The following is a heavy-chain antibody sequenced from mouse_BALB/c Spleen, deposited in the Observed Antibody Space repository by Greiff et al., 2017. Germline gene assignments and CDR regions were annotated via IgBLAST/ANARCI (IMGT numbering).Heavy chain of an antibody. CDR3: ARSGTTVAYYFDY. Sequence: VQLKQSGGGLVQPGGSRKLSCAASGFTFSSFGMHWVRQAPETGLEWVAYISSGSSTIYYADTVQGRFTISRDHPKHTLFLQMTNLRSEDTAMYYCARSGTTVAYYFDYGGQGTTLTVSS. CDR1: GFTFSSFG. J-gene: IGHJ2*01. V-gene: IGHV5-17*02. CDR2: ISSGSSTI. D-gene: IGHD1-1*01.